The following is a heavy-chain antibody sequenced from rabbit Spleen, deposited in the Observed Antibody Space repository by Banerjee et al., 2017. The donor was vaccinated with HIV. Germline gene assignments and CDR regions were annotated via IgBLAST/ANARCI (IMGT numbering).Heavy chain of an antibody. Sequence: QEQLTETGGGLVQPGGSLTLSCKASGIDFTKYYITWVRQAPGKGLEWIGCIYTGSGSYIHYASWAKGRFTISKTSSTTVTLKMTSLTAADTATYFCARGADSDGDGLYLWGPGTLVTVS. CDR2: IYTGSGSYI. V-gene: IGHV1S45*01. CDR1: GIDFTKYY. D-gene: IGHD6-1*01. J-gene: IGHJ6*01. CDR3: ARGADSDGDGLYL.